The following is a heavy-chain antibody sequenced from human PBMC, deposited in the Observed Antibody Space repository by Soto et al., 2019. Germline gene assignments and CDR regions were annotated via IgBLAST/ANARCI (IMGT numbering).Heavy chain of an antibody. CDR1: GGSVYSNGHY. D-gene: IGHD2-15*01. V-gene: IGHV4-39*01. CDR2: IDNNGVT. Sequence: SETLSLTCIVSGGSVYSNGHYWGWIRQPPGKGLEWIGSIDNNGVTNYNSSLKSRVTISRDTPKNQFSPRLTSVTAADTAVYYCGKILVGATGHTDADSWGPGTLVTVSS. CDR3: GKILVGATGHTDADS. J-gene: IGHJ4*02.